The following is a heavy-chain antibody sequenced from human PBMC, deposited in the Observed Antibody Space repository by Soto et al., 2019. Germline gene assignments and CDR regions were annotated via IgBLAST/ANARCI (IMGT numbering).Heavy chain of an antibody. D-gene: IGHD5-12*01. V-gene: IGHV1-69*12. Sequence: QVQLVQSGAEVKKHGSSVKVSCKASGGTFSSYAISWVRQAPGQGLEWMGGIIPIFGTADYAQKFQGRVTITADESTSTAYMELSSLRSEDTAVYYCARDLPEMATTKVIYGMDVWGQGTTVTVSS. CDR1: GGTFSSYA. CDR3: ARDLPEMATTKVIYGMDV. J-gene: IGHJ6*02. CDR2: IIPIFGTA.